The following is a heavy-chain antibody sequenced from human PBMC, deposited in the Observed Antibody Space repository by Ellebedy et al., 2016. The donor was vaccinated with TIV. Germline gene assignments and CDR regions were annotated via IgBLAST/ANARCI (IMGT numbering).Heavy chain of an antibody. CDR1: GGSISSSDYY. J-gene: IGHJ5*02. CDR3: ARHFAHSRFDP. CDR2: IYYSGSP. Sequence: MPGGSLRLSFTVAGGSISSSDYYWGWIRQPPGKGLEWIGSIYYSGSPYYSPSLKSRVTISVDTSKNQFSLKLSSVTAADTAVYYCARHFAHSRFDPWGQGTLVTVSS. V-gene: IGHV4-39*01. D-gene: IGHD2-15*01.